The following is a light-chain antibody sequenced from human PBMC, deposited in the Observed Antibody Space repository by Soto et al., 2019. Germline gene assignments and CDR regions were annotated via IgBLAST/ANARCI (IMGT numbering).Light chain of an antibody. CDR3: SSYTSSSTLV. J-gene: IGLJ1*01. Sequence: QSVLTQPASVSGSPGQSITISCTGTSSDVGGYNYASWYQQHPGKAPKLVIYDVSNRPSGVSNRFSGSKSGNTASLTISGLQAEDEADYYCSSYTSSSTLVFGTGTKVTVL. V-gene: IGLV2-14*01. CDR1: SSDVGGYNY. CDR2: DVS.